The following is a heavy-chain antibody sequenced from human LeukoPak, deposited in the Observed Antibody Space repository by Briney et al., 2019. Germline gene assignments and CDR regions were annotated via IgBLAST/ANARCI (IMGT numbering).Heavy chain of an antibody. CDR3: ASPNWGYAFDI. V-gene: IGHV4-39*07. D-gene: IGHD7-27*01. J-gene: IGHJ3*02. CDR2: IYYSGNT. CDR1: GGSISSSSYY. Sequence: SETLSLTCTVSGGSISSSSYYWGWIRQPPGKGLEWIGSIYYSGNTYYNPSLKSRVTISVDTSKNQFSLKLSSVTAADTAMYYCASPNWGYAFDIWGQGTMVTVSS.